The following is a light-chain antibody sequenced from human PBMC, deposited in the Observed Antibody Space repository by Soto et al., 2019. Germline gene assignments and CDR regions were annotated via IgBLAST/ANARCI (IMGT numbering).Light chain of an antibody. CDR3: AAWDDSLNGWV. Sequence: QSVLTQPTSASGTPGQRVTFSCSGSSSNIGGNTVNWYQQLPGTAPKLLIYSNDQRPSGVPDRFSGSKSGTSASLAISGLQSEDEADYYCAAWDDSLNGWVFGGGTKLTVL. CDR2: SND. V-gene: IGLV1-44*01. CDR1: SSNIGGNT. J-gene: IGLJ3*02.